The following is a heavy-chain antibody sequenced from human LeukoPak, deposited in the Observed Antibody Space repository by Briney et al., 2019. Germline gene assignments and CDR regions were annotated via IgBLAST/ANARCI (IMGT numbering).Heavy chain of an antibody. D-gene: IGHD6-13*01. Sequence: GGSLRLSCAASGFTFSSYEMNGVRQAPGKGLEWVSYITDSGSTIYYADSVKGRFTISRDNAKNSLYLQMNSLRAEDTAVYYCASSRGSWPDYFDYWGQGTLVTVSS. CDR3: ASSRGSWPDYFDY. V-gene: IGHV3-48*03. CDR1: GFTFSSYE. CDR2: ITDSGSTI. J-gene: IGHJ4*02.